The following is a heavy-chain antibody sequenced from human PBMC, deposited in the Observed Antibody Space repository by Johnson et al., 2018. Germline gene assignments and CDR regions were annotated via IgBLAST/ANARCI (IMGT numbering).Heavy chain of an antibody. CDR1: GFSFRTYA. Sequence: VQLVQSGGGLVQPGGSLTLSCVASGFSFRTYAMNWVRQASGKGLEWVTHISAGSASTHYAGSVKGRFTISRDNSKNILFLQMNSLRAEVTGVYYCVKGASAAGTRGAFEIWGQGTMLTVSS. J-gene: IGHJ3*02. D-gene: IGHD6-13*01. V-gene: IGHV3-23*04. CDR3: VKGASAAGTRGAFEI. CDR2: ISAGSAST.